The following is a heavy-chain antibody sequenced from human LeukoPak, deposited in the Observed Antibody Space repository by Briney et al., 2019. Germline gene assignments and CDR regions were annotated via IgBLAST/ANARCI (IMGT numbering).Heavy chain of an antibody. Sequence: SESLSLTRTVSGGSISSYYWSWIRQPPGKGLEWIGDIYYSGSTNYNPSLKSRVTISVDTSKNQFSLKLSSVTAADTAVYYCAREVRYFDWVDYYYGMDVWGQGTTVTVSS. J-gene: IGHJ6*02. D-gene: IGHD3-9*01. CDR1: GGSISSYY. CDR3: AREVRYFDWVDYYYGMDV. CDR2: IYYSGST. V-gene: IGHV4-59*01.